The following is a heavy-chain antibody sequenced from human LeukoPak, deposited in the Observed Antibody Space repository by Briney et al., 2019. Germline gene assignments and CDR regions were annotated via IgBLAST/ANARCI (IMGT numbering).Heavy chain of an antibody. CDR2: IYTSGST. Sequence: SETLSLTCTVSGGSISSGSYYWSWIRQPAGKGLEWIGRIYTSGSTNYNPSLKSRVTISVDTSKNQFSLKLSSVTAADTAVYYCARDQIAAAGFHYYYYMDVWGKGTTVTIS. CDR1: GGSISSGSYY. J-gene: IGHJ6*03. D-gene: IGHD6-13*01. V-gene: IGHV4-61*02. CDR3: ARDQIAAAGFHYYYYMDV.